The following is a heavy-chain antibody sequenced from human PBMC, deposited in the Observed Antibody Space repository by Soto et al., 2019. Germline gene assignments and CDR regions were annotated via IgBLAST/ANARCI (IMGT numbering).Heavy chain of an antibody. CDR2: ISWDGGST. CDR3: AKDMMGPVGCSSIAAQYAFDI. Sequence: GGSLRLSCAASGFTFDDYAMHWVRQAPGKGLEWVSLISWDGGSTYYADSVKGRFTISRDNSKNSLYLQMNSLRAEDIELYYCAKDMMGPVGCSSIAAQYAFDIWGQGTMVTVSS. D-gene: IGHD6-6*01. CDR1: GFTFDDYA. V-gene: IGHV3-43D*03. J-gene: IGHJ3*02.